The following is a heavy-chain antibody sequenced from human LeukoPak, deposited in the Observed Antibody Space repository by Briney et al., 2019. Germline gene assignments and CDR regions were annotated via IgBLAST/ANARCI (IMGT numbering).Heavy chain of an antibody. Sequence: PGGSLRLSCEASGFTFTSYAMSWVRQTPGKGLEWVSSVSASGVSTDYADSVKGRFTISRANSKNTLYLQMNSLRAEDTAVYYCAKQSSSGWYASFDSWGQGTLVTVSS. CDR3: AKQSSSGWYASFDS. D-gene: IGHD6-19*01. J-gene: IGHJ5*01. V-gene: IGHV3-23*01. CDR1: GFTFTSYA. CDR2: VSASGVST.